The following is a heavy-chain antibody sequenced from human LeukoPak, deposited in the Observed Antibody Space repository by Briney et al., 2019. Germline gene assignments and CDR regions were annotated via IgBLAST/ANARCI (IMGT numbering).Heavy chain of an antibody. D-gene: IGHD6-6*01. Sequence: ASVKVSCKASGYTFTSYDINWVRQATGQGLEWMGWMNPNSGNTDYAQKFQGRVTITRNTSISTVYMELSSLRSEDTAVYYCARGMQLLPGIDYWGQGTLVTVSS. CDR2: MNPNSGNT. V-gene: IGHV1-8*03. CDR3: ARGMQLLPGIDY. J-gene: IGHJ4*02. CDR1: GYTFTSYD.